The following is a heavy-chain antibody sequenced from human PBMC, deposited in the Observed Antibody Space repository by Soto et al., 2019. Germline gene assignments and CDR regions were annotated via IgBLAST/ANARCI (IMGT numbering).Heavy chain of an antibody. D-gene: IGHD3-22*01. CDR1: GFTFGSYA. Sequence: GGSLRLSCAASGFTFGSYAMSWVGQGPGKGLEWVSAISGSGGSTYYADSVKGRFTISRDNSKNTLYLQMNSLRAEDTAVYYCAKPKEYYYDSSGYRAFYFDYWGQGTLVTVSS. CDR3: AKPKEYYYDSSGYRAFYFDY. CDR2: ISGSGGST. V-gene: IGHV3-23*01. J-gene: IGHJ4*02.